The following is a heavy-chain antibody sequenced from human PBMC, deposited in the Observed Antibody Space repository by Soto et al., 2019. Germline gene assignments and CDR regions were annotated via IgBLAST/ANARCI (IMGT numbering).Heavy chain of an antibody. CDR3: ARQAPNVHLFDY. CDR1: GGSFSGYY. Sequence: PSETLSLTCAVYGGSFSGYYWSWIRQPPGKGLEWIGEINHSGSTNYNPSLKSRVTISVDTAKNQFSLKLSSVTAADTAVYYCARQAPNVHLFDYWGQGTLVTVSS. J-gene: IGHJ4*02. CDR2: INHSGST. D-gene: IGHD1-1*01. V-gene: IGHV4-34*01.